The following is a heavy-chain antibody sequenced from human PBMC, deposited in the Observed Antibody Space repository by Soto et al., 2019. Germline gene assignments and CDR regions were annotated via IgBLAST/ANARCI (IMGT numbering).Heavy chain of an antibody. CDR2: IYPSDSYT. CDR3: ARPGLVGGWYRDY. Sequence: PGESLKISSKCSGDSFTSYLSGWVRQMPGKGLEWMGIIYPSDSYTNYSPSFQGHVTISADKSISTAYLQWSSLKASDTAMYYCARPGLVGGWYRDYWGQGTLVTVSS. CDR1: GDSFTSYL. D-gene: IGHD6-19*01. J-gene: IGHJ4*02. V-gene: IGHV5-10-1*01.